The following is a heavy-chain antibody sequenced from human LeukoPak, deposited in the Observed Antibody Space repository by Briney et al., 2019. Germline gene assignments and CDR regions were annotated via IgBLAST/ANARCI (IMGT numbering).Heavy chain of an antibody. Sequence: NPSETLSLTCTVSGGSISSYYWSWIRQPPGKELEWIASINYRGSTYYNPSLKSRVTISVDTSKNQFSLRLSSVTAADTAVYFCARYVVYGSGKYYFDYWGQGSLVTVSS. J-gene: IGHJ4*02. D-gene: IGHD3-10*01. CDR3: ARYVVYGSGKYYFDY. CDR1: GGSISSYY. CDR2: INYRGST. V-gene: IGHV4-59*05.